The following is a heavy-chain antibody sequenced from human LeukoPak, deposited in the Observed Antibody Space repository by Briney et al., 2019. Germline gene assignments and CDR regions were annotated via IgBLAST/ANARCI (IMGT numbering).Heavy chain of an antibody. J-gene: IGHJ4*02. CDR3: ARGIGAADF. Sequence: SETLSLTCTVSGGSISSYYWSWIRQPPGKGLQWIGEIYQSGSSIYNPSLRSRVTMLVDKSKDQLSLKLSSVTAADTAVYYCARGIGAADFWGQGILVTVSS. V-gene: IGHV4-59*12. D-gene: IGHD3-16*01. CDR2: IYQSGSS. CDR1: GGSISSYY.